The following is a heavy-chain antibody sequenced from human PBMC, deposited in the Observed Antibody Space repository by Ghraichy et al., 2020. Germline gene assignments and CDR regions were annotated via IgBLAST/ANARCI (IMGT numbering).Heavy chain of an antibody. Sequence: SETLSLTCTVSGGSNSSYYWSWIRQPPGKGLEWIGYIYYSGSTNYNPSLKSRVTISVDTSKNQFSLKLSSVTAADTAVYYCARGPSGFLAYYYYYMDVWGKGTTVTVSS. CDR2: IYYSGST. J-gene: IGHJ6*03. CDR1: GGSNSSYY. V-gene: IGHV4-59*01. CDR3: ARGPSGFLAYYYYYMDV. D-gene: IGHD3-3*01.